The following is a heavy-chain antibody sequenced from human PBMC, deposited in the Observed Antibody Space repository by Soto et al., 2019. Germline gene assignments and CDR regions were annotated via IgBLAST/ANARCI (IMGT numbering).Heavy chain of an antibody. D-gene: IGHD2-15*01. Sequence: DVQLLESGGHLVQPGGSLRLSCAASGFTFSSYDMSWVRQAPGKWLEWVSSVSADGDMTYYSDSVKGRFTISRENSNNALFLQMTRLRIEDTALYYCARVDRGGYGSPASYYYSGWDVWGQGTTVTV. J-gene: IGHJ6*02. CDR2: VSADGDMT. CDR1: GFTFSSYD. V-gene: IGHV3-23*01. CDR3: ARVDRGGYGSPASYYYSGWDV.